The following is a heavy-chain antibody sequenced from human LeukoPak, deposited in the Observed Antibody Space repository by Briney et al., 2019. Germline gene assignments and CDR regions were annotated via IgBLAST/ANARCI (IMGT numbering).Heavy chain of an antibody. CDR1: GGTFISYA. J-gene: IGHJ4*02. V-gene: IGHV1-69*13. CDR3: ASRDPSYTKDY. D-gene: IGHD1-14*01. CDR2: IIPIFGTA. Sequence: ASVKVSCKASGGTFISYAISWVRQAPGQGLEWMGGIIPIFGTANYAQKLQGRVTITADESTSTAYMELSSLRSEDTAVYYCASRDPSYTKDYWGQGTLVTVSS.